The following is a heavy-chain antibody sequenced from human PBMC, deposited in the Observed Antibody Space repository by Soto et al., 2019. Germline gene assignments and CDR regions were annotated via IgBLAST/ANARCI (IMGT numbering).Heavy chain of an antibody. D-gene: IGHD2-2*01. V-gene: IGHV1-18*04. CDR2: IRAYNGNT. CDR1: GYTFTSHG. J-gene: IGHJ4*02. CDR3: ARTYCSSARCYSDY. Sequence: QVQLVQSGAEVKKPGASVKVSCKTSGYTFTSHGISWVRQAPGQGLEWMGWIRAYNGNTNYAQKLQGRVTMTTDTPTRTAYRELRSLRSDDTAVYYCARTYCSSARCYSDYWGQGTLVTVSS.